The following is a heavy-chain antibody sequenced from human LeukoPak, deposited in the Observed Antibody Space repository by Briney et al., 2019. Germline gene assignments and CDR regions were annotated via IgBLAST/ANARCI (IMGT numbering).Heavy chain of an antibody. Sequence: PSQTLSLTCTVSGGSICRGGYYCSWIRQHPGKGLEWIGYIYYSGSTYYNPSLKSRVTISVDTSKNQFSLKLSSVTAADTAVYYCARGAEDTAWGYFDYWGQGTLVTVSS. J-gene: IGHJ4*02. CDR2: IYYSGST. CDR1: GGSICRGGYY. CDR3: ARGAEDTAWGYFDY. D-gene: IGHD5-18*01. V-gene: IGHV4-31*03.